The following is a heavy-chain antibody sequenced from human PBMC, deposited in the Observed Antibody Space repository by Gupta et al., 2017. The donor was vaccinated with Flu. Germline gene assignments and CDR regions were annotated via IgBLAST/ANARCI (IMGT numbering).Heavy chain of an antibody. Sequence: QVQLVQSGAEVKKPGASVKVSCKASGYTFTAYYIHWVRQAPGQGLEWVGRINPHSGSTNYEQKFQGRVTMTMDTSISTAYMDLSRLRSDDTAVYYCAREKYCSSASCYRWFDPWGQGTLVTVSS. CDR2: INPHSGST. CDR3: AREKYCSSASCYRWFDP. D-gene: IGHD2-2*02. J-gene: IGHJ5*02. V-gene: IGHV1-2*06. CDR1: GYTFTAYY.